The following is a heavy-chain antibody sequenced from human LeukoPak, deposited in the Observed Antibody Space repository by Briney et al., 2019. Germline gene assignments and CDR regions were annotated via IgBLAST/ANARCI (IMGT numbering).Heavy chain of an antibody. CDR2: ISAHNGNT. J-gene: IGHJ3*02. CDR1: GYTFTSYG. V-gene: IGHV1-18*01. D-gene: IGHD3-3*01. CDR3: ARDRPDDVWGGYNAFGI. Sequence: ASVKVSCKASGYTFTSYGISWVRQAPGQGLAWMGWISAHNGNTNSAQKLQGRVTMTTDTSTSTGYMELRSLRSDDTAVYYCARDRPDDVWGGYNAFGIWGQGTMVTVSS.